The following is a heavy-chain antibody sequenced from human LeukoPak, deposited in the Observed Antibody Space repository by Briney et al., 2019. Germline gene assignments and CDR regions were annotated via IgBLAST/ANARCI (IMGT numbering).Heavy chain of an antibody. CDR2: ITSSGAGT. D-gene: IGHD6-6*01. V-gene: IGHV3-23*01. Sequence: GGSLRLSCEASGFTVTSYAIHWVRQAPGKGLECVSSITSSGAGTFYTDSLSGRFTISRDNAKKAVFLQMKSLRRGDSALYFCAKGTHTTRRQNFDIWGQGTLVTVSS. CDR3: AKGTHTTRRQNFDI. J-gene: IGHJ4*02. CDR1: GFTVTSYA.